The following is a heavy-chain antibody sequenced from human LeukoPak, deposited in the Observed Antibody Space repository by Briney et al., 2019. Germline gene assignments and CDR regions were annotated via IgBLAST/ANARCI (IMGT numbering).Heavy chain of an antibody. J-gene: IGHJ4*02. Sequence: GGSLRLSCAASGFTFSRYWMTRVRQAPGKGLEWVANIKEDGSDKYYVDSVKGRFTISRDNAKNSLYLQMNSLRAEDTAVYYCASFELWSYFDYWGQGTLVTVSS. CDR2: IKEDGSDK. D-gene: IGHD5-18*01. CDR3: ASFELWSYFDY. V-gene: IGHV3-7*03. CDR1: GFTFSRYW.